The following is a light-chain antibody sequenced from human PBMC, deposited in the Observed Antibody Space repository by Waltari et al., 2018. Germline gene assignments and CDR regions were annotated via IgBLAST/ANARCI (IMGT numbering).Light chain of an antibody. J-gene: IGLJ2*01. V-gene: IGLV2-14*01. Sequence: QSALTQPASVSGSPGQSVTIFCTGTSNDVGGYNSVSWYQEHPGQAPRVIIYDVSDRPSRVSDRFSGSKSGNTASLTISRLQAEDEADYYCSSQSSNNVVLFGGGTKLTVL. CDR1: SNDVGGYNS. CDR2: DVS. CDR3: SSQSSNNVVL.